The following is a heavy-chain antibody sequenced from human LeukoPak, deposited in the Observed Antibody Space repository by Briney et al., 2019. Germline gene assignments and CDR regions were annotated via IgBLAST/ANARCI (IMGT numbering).Heavy chain of an antibody. J-gene: IGHJ4*02. V-gene: IGHV4-39*07. D-gene: IGHD3-16*01. CDR2: IYYGVTT. Sequence: PSETLSLTCTVSVDSISSSTYYWARIRQPPGKVLECIGSIYYGVTTCYNPSVKIRVTISVDPSMNQFSLKLSSVTAAETAVYYCATEITFGGVRDYFDYWGQGTLVTVSS. CDR3: ATEITFGGVRDYFDY. CDR1: VDSISSSTYY.